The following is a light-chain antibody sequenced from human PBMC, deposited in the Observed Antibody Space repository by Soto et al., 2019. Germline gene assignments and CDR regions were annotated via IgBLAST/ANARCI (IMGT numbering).Light chain of an antibody. J-gene: IGKJ1*01. Sequence: IVLTQSPGTLSLSPGERATLSCKASQSISSNLAWYQHKPGQAPRLLIYGSSTRATGVPARFSGSGSGTEFTLTISSLQSEDFAVYYCQQYNNWPRTFGHGTKVDIK. V-gene: IGKV3-15*01. CDR3: QQYNNWPRT. CDR1: QSISSN. CDR2: GSS.